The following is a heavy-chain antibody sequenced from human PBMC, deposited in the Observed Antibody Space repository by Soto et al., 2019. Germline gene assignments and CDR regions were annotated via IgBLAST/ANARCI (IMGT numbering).Heavy chain of an antibody. V-gene: IGHV4-39*01. CDR2: IYYTGNT. D-gene: IGHD5-18*01. CDR1: GGSISSSNYY. CDR3: FSYGY. J-gene: IGHJ4*02. Sequence: QLQLQESGPGLVEPSETLSLTCTVSGGSISSSNYYWAWIRQPPGKGLEWIGSIYYTGNTYNNPSLRSRVTMSVDTSKNQFSLTLRSVTAADTAAYYCFSYGYWGQGTLVTVSS.